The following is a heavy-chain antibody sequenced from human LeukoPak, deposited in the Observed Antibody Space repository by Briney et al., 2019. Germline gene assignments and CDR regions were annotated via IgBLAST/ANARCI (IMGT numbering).Heavy chain of an antibody. CDR3: ARELPPVVTYYFDY. V-gene: IGHV3-33*01. CDR2: IWYDGSNK. CDR1: GFTFSDYG. Sequence: GGSLRLSCAASGFTFSDYGMHWVRQAPGKGLEWVAVIWYDGSNKYYADSVKGRFTISRDNSKNTLYLQMNSLRAEDTAVYYCARELPPVVTYYFDYWGQGTLVTVSS. J-gene: IGHJ4*02. D-gene: IGHD3-22*01.